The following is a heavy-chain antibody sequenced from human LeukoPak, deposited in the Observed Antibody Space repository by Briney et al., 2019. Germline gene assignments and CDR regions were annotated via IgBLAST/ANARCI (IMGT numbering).Heavy chain of an antibody. V-gene: IGHV1-2*02. CDR3: ARVSDYYDSSGNYGY. D-gene: IGHD3-22*01. J-gene: IGHJ4*02. CDR1: GYTFTGYY. Sequence: ASVKVYCKASGYTFTGYYMHWVRQAPGQGLEWMGWINPNSGGTNYAQKFQGRVTMTRDTSISTAYMELSRLRSDDTAVYYCARVSDYYDSSGNYGYWGQGTLVTVSS. CDR2: INPNSGGT.